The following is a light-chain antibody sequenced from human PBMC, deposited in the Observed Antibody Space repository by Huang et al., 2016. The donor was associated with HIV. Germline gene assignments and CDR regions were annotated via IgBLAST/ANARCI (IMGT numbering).Light chain of an antibody. J-gene: IGKJ2*01. V-gene: IGKV3-20*01. Sequence: EIVLTQSPGTLSLSTGERATLSCRASQSVSSLYLAWYQQKPGQAPRLLIYGASSRPTGSPDRFSGSGSGTDFTLTISRLEPEDFAVYYCQQYGSSPYTFGQGTKLEIK. CDR3: QQYGSSPYT. CDR2: GAS. CDR1: QSVSSLY.